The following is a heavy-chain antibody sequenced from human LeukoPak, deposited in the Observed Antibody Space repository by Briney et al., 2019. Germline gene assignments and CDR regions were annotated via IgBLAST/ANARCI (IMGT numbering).Heavy chain of an antibody. V-gene: IGHV3-23*01. CDR1: GFTFSSYA. Sequence: GGSLRLPCAASGFTFSSYAMSWVRQAPGKGLEWVSAISGSGGSTYYADSVKGRFTISRDNSKNTLYLQMNSLRVDDTGLYYCTRDIDDVLTGDDAFDVWGQGAVVTVSS. D-gene: IGHD3-9*01. J-gene: IGHJ3*01. CDR3: TRDIDDVLTGDDAFDV. CDR2: ISGSGGST.